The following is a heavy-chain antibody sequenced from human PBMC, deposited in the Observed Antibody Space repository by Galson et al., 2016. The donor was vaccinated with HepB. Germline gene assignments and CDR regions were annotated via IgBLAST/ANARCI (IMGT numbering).Heavy chain of an antibody. J-gene: IGHJ4*02. CDR3: ARDRDGYSHWYYLDY. Sequence: SVKVSCKASGYTFTSHYVHWMRQAPGQGPDWVGLINPSDGSTIYTQRFQGRVTLTRDTSTATVYMELSSLRSEDTAVYYCARDRDGYSHWYYLDYWGQGSLVTVSS. CDR2: INPSDGST. V-gene: IGHV1-46*01. D-gene: IGHD5-24*01. CDR1: GYTFTSHY.